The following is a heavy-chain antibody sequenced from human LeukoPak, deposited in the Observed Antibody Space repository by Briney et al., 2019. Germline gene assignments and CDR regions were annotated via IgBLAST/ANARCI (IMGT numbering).Heavy chain of an antibody. Sequence: SETLSLTCTVSGGSISSYYWSWIRQPPGKGLEWIGYIYYSGSTNYNPSLKSRVTISVDTSKNQLSLKLSSVTAADTAVYYCAGGGYSSGCDYWGQGTLVTVSS. CDR2: IYYSGST. CDR1: GGSISSYY. V-gene: IGHV4-59*01. J-gene: IGHJ4*02. CDR3: AGGGYSSGCDY. D-gene: IGHD6-19*01.